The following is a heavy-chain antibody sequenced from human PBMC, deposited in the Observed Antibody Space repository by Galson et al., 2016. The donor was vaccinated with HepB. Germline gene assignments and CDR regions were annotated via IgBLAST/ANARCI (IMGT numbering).Heavy chain of an antibody. CDR3: ARVGYNYGSGSYYNGDDWYFDF. CDR1: EFTFSTYA. J-gene: IGHJ2*01. D-gene: IGHD3-10*01. V-gene: IGHV3-30*04. CDR2: ISYDGSNK. Sequence: SLRLSCAASEFTFSTYAIHWVRQAPGKGLEWVAVISYDGSNKYFADSVKGRFTISRDNSENTLYLQMNSLRAEDTAVYYCARVGYNYGSGSYYNGDDWYFDFWGRGTLVIVSS.